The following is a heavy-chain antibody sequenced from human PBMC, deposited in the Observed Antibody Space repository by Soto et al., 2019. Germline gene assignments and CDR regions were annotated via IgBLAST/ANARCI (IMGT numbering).Heavy chain of an antibody. D-gene: IGHD3-10*01. CDR1: DRSFRGYY. V-gene: IGHV4-34*12. Sequence: SVTLSHTCAVSDRSFRGYYWRWTRQPPRKGLEWTGEIIHSESINYNPSLKSRVTISVDTSKNQFSLKLSSVTAADTAVYYGARNRVSYDGMGVWGQGTTVTVSS. CDR3: ARNRVSYDGMGV. CDR2: IIHSESI. J-gene: IGHJ6*01.